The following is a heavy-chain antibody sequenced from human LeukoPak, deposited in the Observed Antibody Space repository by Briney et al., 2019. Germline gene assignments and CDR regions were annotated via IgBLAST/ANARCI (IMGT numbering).Heavy chain of an antibody. D-gene: IGHD4-17*01. CDR2: IYYSGST. J-gene: IGHJ5*02. V-gene: IGHV4-59*08. CDR3: ARRVSYGDYGFWFDP. CDR1: GGSISSYY. Sequence: SSETLSLTCTVSGGSISSYYWSWIRQPPGKGLEWIGYIYYSGSTNYNPSLESRVTISVDTSKNQFSLKLSSVTAADTAVYYCARRVSYGDYGFWFDPWGQGTLVTVSS.